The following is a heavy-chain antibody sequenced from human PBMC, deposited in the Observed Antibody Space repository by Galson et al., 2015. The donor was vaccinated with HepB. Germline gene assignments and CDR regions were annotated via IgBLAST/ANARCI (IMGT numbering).Heavy chain of an antibody. Sequence: SVKVSCKASGGTFSSYAISWVRQAPGQGLEWMGGIIPIFGTANYAQKFQGRVTITADESTSTAYMELSSLRSEDTAVYYCAREDYGDYGGHYFDYWGQGTLVTVSS. CDR3: AREDYGDYGGHYFDY. D-gene: IGHD4-17*01. V-gene: IGHV1-69*13. CDR1: GGTFSSYA. CDR2: IIPIFGTA. J-gene: IGHJ4*02.